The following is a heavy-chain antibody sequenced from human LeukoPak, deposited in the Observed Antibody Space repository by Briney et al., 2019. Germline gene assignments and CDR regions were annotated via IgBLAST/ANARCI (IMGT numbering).Heavy chain of an antibody. J-gene: IGHJ4*02. Sequence: SETLSLTCTVSGGSISSYYWSWIRQPPGKGLEWIGYIYYSGSTNYNPSLKSRVTISVDTSKNQFSLKLGSVTAADTAVYYCARGDIAARHIDYWGQGTLVTVSS. V-gene: IGHV4-59*01. CDR1: GGSISSYY. CDR3: ARGDIAARHIDY. CDR2: IYYSGST. D-gene: IGHD6-6*01.